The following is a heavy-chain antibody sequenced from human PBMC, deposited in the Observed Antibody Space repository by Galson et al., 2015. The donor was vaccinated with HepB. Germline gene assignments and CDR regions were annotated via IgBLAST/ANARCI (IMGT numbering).Heavy chain of an antibody. Sequence: PALVKPTQTLTMTCTFSGFSPTTSGVCVTWIRQPPGKALEWLARIDWDDQKYYTASLKTRLTISKDTSNNQVVLIMTNMDPVDTATYYCALLCPTGYFEHWGLGTLVTVSS. CDR2: IDWDDQK. CDR3: ALLCPTGYFEH. V-gene: IGHV2-70*11. D-gene: IGHD3-9*01. J-gene: IGHJ4*02. CDR1: GFSPTTSGVC.